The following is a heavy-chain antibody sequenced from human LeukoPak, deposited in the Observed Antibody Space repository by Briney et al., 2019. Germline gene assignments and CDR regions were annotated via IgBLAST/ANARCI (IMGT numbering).Heavy chain of an antibody. V-gene: IGHV4-59*01. J-gene: IGHJ4*02. Sequence: SETLSLTCTVSGGSISSYYWSWIRQPPGKGLEWIGYIYYSGSTNYNPSLKSRVTISVDTSKNQFSLKLSSVTAADTAVYYRARGRLGDYYFDYWGQGTLVTVSS. CDR3: ARGRLGDYYFDY. CDR1: GGSISSYY. D-gene: IGHD4-17*01. CDR2: IYYSGST.